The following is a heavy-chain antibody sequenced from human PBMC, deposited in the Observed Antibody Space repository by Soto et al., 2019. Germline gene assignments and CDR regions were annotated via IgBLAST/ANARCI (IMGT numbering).Heavy chain of an antibody. D-gene: IGHD2-2*01. CDR3: ARGGTSRNWFDP. J-gene: IGHJ5*02. CDR2: IIPILGIA. CDR1: GGTFSSYT. Sequence: QVQLVQSGAEVKKPGSSVKVSCKASGGTFSSYTISWVRQAPGQGLEWMGRIIPILGIANYAQKFQGRVTITADKSTSPAYLELSGLRSEDTAVYYCARGGTSRNWFDPWGQGTLVTVSS. V-gene: IGHV1-69*02.